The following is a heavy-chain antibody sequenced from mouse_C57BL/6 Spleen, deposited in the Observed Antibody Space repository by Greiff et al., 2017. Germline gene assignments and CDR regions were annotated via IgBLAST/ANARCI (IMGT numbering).Heavy chain of an antibody. CDR3: ARKSSPYAMDY. V-gene: IGHV1-82*01. D-gene: IGHD1-1*01. Sequence: QVQLQQSGPELVKPGASVKISCKASGYAFSSSWMNWVKQRPGKGLEWIGRIYPGDGDTNYNGKFKGKATLTADKSSSTAYMQLSSLTSEDSAVYFCARKSSPYAMDYWGQGTSVTVSS. CDR1: GYAFSSSW. CDR2: IYPGDGDT. J-gene: IGHJ4*01.